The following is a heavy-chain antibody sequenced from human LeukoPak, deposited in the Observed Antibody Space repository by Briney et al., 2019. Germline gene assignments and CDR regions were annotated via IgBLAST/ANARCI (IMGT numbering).Heavy chain of an antibody. V-gene: IGHV1-3*01. D-gene: IGHD6-13*01. CDR3: ARMYSSSWYLGGYFDY. CDR1: GYTFTSYA. Sequence: GASVKVSCKASGYTFTSYAMHWVRQAPGQRLEWMGWINAGNGKTKYSQKFQGRVTVARDTSASTAYMELSSLRSEDTAVYYCARMYSSSWYLGGYFDYWGQGTLVTVSS. CDR2: INAGNGKT. J-gene: IGHJ4*02.